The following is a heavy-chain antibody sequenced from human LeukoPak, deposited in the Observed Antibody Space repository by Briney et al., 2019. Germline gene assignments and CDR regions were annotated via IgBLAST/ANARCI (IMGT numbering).Heavy chain of an antibody. V-gene: IGHV3-9*01. CDR3: ARASYYYDTSGLGAFDV. CDR2: INWNSDRI. J-gene: IGHJ3*01. CDR1: GFTFSSYA. Sequence: QSGGSLRLSCAASGFTFSSYAMGWVRQAPGKGLEWVSGINWNSDRIGYADSVKGRFTISRDNAKNSLYMQMNSVRAEDTALYYCARASYYYDTSGLGAFDVWGQGTTVVVSS. D-gene: IGHD3-22*01.